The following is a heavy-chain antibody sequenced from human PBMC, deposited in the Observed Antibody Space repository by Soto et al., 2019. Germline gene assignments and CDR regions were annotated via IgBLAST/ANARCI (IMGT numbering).Heavy chain of an antibody. CDR2: ISTYNSDT. Sequence: QVQLVQSGPEGKEPGASGKVSCKASGSTLTGYGISWGRQAPGQGLEGMGWISTYNSDTKYAHKFQDRVTMTTDTSTSTAYMELRSLRSDDTAVYYCAREYCSGGSCYGGDYWGQGTLVTVSS. CDR3: AREYCSGGSCYGGDY. CDR1: GSTLTGYG. D-gene: IGHD2-15*01. V-gene: IGHV1-18*01. J-gene: IGHJ4*02.